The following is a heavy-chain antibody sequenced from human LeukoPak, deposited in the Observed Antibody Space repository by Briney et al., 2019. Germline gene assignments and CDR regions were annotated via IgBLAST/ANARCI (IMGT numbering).Heavy chain of an antibody. CDR2: IIPIFGTA. CDR3: ARGGSGWSNFDY. Sequence: ASVKVSCKASGGTFSSYAISWVRQAPGQGPEWMGGIIPIFGTANYAQKFQGRVTITADESTSTAYMELSSLRSEDTAVYYCARGGSGWSNFDYWGQGTLVTVSS. V-gene: IGHV1-69*13. CDR1: GGTFSSYA. J-gene: IGHJ4*02. D-gene: IGHD6-19*01.